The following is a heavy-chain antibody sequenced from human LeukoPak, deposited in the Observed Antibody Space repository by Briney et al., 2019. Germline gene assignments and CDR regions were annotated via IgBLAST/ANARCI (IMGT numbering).Heavy chain of an antibody. Sequence: GRSLRLSCAASGFNFSHSGMHWVRQAPGKGLEWVAVISSDGNEKYYADSVKGRFTISRDTSKKTLHLQLNSLRAEDTAIYYCAKDRAWGYYDPDYWGQGTLVTVSS. J-gene: IGHJ4*02. CDR1: GFNFSHSG. V-gene: IGHV3-30*18. D-gene: IGHD3-22*01. CDR2: ISSDGNEK. CDR3: AKDRAWGYYDPDY.